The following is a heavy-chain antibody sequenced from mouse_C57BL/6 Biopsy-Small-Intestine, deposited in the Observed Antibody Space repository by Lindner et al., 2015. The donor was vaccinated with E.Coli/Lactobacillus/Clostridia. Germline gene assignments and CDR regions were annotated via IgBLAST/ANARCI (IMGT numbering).Heavy chain of an antibody. CDR1: GYTFTNYV. CDR2: INPYNDGT. V-gene: IGHV1-14*01. CDR3: ARYKNYYDGSSDAMDF. Sequence: VQLQESGPELVKPGASVKMSCKASGYTFTNYVMHWVKQKPGQGLEWIGYINPYNDGTKYNEKFKGKATLISDKSSSTAYMELNSLTSEDSAVYYCARYKNYYDGSSDAMDFWGQGTSVTVSS. J-gene: IGHJ4*01. D-gene: IGHD1-1*01.